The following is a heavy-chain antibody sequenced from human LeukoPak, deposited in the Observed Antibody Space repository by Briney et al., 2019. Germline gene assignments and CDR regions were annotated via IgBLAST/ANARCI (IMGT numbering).Heavy chain of an antibody. CDR3: ARHFSSGNTYYIDY. V-gene: IGHV5-51*01. J-gene: IGHJ4*02. CDR2: IYPGDSDI. Sequence: GESLKISCKGSGYSFSNYWIGWVRQMPGKGLEWMGIIYPGDSDIRYSPSFQGQVTISVDKSISTAYLQWSSLKASDTAMFYCARHFSSGNTYYIDYWGQGTLVTVS. D-gene: IGHD2-15*01. CDR1: GYSFSNYW.